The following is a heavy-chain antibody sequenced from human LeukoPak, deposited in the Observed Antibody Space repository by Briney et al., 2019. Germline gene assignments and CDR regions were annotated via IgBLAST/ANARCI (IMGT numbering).Heavy chain of an antibody. D-gene: IGHD6-13*01. V-gene: IGHV3-30*02. CDR2: IRYDGSNK. CDR1: GFTFSSYG. Sequence: GGSLRLSCAASGFTFSSYGMHWVRQAPGKGLEWVAFIRYDGSNKYYADSVKGRFTISRDNSKNTLYLQMNSLRAEDTAVYYCEGGYSSSWYHFDYWGQGTLVTVSS. CDR3: EGGYSSSWYHFDY. J-gene: IGHJ4*02.